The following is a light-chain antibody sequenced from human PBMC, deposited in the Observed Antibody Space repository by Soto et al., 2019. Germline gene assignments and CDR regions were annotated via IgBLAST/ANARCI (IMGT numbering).Light chain of an antibody. V-gene: IGLV2-8*01. CDR2: EVV. Sequence: HSVRTQPPSASGSPGQSVTISCTGTKSDIGVYDFVSWYQHHPGKAPRLIIYEVVQRPSGVPDRFSGSKSGNTASLTVSGLQAADEADYFCKSYAGSNTYVFGSGTKV. J-gene: IGLJ1*01. CDR3: KSYAGSNTYV. CDR1: KSDIGVYDF.